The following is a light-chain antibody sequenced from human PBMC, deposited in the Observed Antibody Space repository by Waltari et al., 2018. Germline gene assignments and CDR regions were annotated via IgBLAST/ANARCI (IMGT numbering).Light chain of an antibody. CDR1: SSDVGSYNL. J-gene: IGLJ3*02. CDR2: EGS. V-gene: IGLV2-23*01. CDR3: CSYAGSSTWV. Sequence: QSALTQPASVSGSPGQSITISCTGTSSDVGSYNLVSWYQQHPGKAPKLMIYEGSKRPSGVAYRFSGAKPGNTASLTISGLQAEDEAADYCCSYAGSSTWVFGGGTKLTVL.